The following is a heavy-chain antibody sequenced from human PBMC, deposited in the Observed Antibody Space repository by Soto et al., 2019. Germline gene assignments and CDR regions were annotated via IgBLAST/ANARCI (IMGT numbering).Heavy chain of an antibody. CDR3: ERHPSPWWGMGWGIDNWFDP. CDR1: GGSISSSSYY. J-gene: IGHJ5*02. V-gene: IGHV4-39*01. CDR2: IYYSGST. Sequence: QLQLQESGPGLVKPSETLSLTCTVSGGSISSSSYYWGWIRQPPGKGLEWIGSIYYSGSTYYNPSLKSRVTISVDTSKTQFSLKLSSVTAADTAVYYCERHPSPWWGMGWGIDNWFDPWGQGTLVTVSS. D-gene: IGHD2-8*02.